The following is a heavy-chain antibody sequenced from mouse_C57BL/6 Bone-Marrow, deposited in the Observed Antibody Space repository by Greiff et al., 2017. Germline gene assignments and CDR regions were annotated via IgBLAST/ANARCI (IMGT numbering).Heavy chain of an antibody. CDR2: IRSKSNNYAT. D-gene: IGHD3-2*01. Sequence: EVKVVESGGGLVQPKGSLKLSCAASGFSFNTYAMNWVRQAPGKGLEWVARIRSKSNNYATYYADSVKDRFTISRDDSESMLYLQMNNLKTEDTAMYYCVRDRDYAMDYWGQGTSVTVSS. J-gene: IGHJ4*01. V-gene: IGHV10-1*01. CDR1: GFSFNTYA. CDR3: VRDRDYAMDY.